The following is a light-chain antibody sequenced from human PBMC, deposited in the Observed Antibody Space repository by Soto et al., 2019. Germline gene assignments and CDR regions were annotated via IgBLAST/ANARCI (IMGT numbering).Light chain of an antibody. CDR1: QIVSSTY. V-gene: IGKV3-20*01. Sequence: EIVLTQSPGTLSLSPGERATLSCRASQIVSSTYLAWYQQKPGQAPRLLIYRASSRATGIPDRFSGSGSGTDFTLTISRLEPEGLAVDYCQHYGSSPPYTFGQGTKLEIK. J-gene: IGKJ2*01. CDR2: RAS. CDR3: QHYGSSPPYT.